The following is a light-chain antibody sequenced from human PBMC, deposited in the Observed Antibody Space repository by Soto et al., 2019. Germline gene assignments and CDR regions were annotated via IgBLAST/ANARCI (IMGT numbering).Light chain of an antibody. CDR3: QQSYSTPYS. V-gene: IGKV1-39*01. J-gene: IGKJ2*01. CDR2: LTS. CDR1: RSIGNC. Sequence: DIQMTQSPSSLSASVGDIVTITCRASRSIGNCLNWNQQKPESAPKLLIFLTSSLQSGVPSRFSGSGSGTDFTLTISSLQPEDFATYYCQQSYSTPYSFGQGTKLEIK.